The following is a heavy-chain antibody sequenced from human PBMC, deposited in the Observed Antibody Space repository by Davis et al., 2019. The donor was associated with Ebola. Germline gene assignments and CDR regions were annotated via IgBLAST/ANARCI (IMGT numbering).Heavy chain of an antibody. Sequence: GESLKISCKGSGYSFTSYCIGWVRQMPGKGPEWMGVIYSGDSDTRYSPSFQGQVTISADKSISTAYLQWSSLKASDTAMYYCARHRRGIAAALYYYYGMDVWGQGTTVTVSS. CDR3: ARHRRGIAAALYYYYGMDV. D-gene: IGHD6-13*01. CDR2: IYSGDSDT. CDR1: GYSFTSYC. V-gene: IGHV5-51*01. J-gene: IGHJ6*02.